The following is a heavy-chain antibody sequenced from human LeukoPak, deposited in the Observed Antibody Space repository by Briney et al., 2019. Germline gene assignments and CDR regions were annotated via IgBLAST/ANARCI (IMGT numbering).Heavy chain of an antibody. CDR1: GFTVSSNY. CDR2: IYSGGST. V-gene: IGHV3-66*01. D-gene: IGHD2-15*01. Sequence: GGSLRLSCAASGFTVSSNYMSWVRQAPGKGLEWVSVIYSGGSTYYADSVKGRFTTSRDNSKNTLYLQMNSLRAEDTAVYYCARDPFGYCSGGSCYSDYWGQGTLVTVSS. CDR3: ARDPFGYCSGGSCYSDY. J-gene: IGHJ4*02.